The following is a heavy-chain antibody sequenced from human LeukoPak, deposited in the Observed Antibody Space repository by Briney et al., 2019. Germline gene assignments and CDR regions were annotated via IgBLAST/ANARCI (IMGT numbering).Heavy chain of an antibody. CDR1: GYSISSGYY. D-gene: IGHD6-25*01. Sequence: SETLSLTCTVSGYSISSGYYWGWIRQPPGKGLEWIGSIYHSGSTYYNPSLKSRVTISADTSKNQFSLKLSSVTAADTAVYYCARDRGYSGWFDPWGQGTLVTVSS. CDR2: IYHSGST. CDR3: ARDRGYSGWFDP. V-gene: IGHV4-38-2*02. J-gene: IGHJ5*02.